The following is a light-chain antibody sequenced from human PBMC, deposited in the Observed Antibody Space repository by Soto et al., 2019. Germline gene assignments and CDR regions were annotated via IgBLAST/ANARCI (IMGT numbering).Light chain of an antibody. V-gene: IGKV4-1*01. CDR2: WAS. CDR3: QQYYITPFT. J-gene: IGKJ3*01. Sequence: DFVMTQSPDSLAVSLGERATINCKSSQSILYSSNNRNYLAWYQQKPGQPPKLLIYWASTRESGVPDRFSGSGSGTDFTLTISSLQAEDVEVYYCQQYYITPFTFGPGTKVDIK. CDR1: QSILYSSNNRNY.